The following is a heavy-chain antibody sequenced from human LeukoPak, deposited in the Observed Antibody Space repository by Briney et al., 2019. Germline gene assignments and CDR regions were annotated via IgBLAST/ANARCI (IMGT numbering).Heavy chain of an antibody. Sequence: ASVKVSCKASGYTFTSYYMHWVRQAPGQGLEWMGWINPNSGGTNYAQKFQGRVTMTRDTSTSTAYMELSRLTSDDTAVYYCASPLFQRGYSYGSQSDYWGQGTLVTVSS. J-gene: IGHJ4*02. CDR3: ASPLFQRGYSYGSQSDY. D-gene: IGHD5-18*01. CDR2: INPNSGGT. CDR1: GYTFTSYY. V-gene: IGHV1-2*02.